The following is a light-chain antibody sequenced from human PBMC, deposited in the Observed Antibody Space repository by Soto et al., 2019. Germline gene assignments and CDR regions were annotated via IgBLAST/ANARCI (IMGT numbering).Light chain of an antibody. CDR2: DAS. Sequence: EIVMTQSPATLSVSPGEGATLSRKASQNVYNNLAWYQQRPGQPPRLLIYDASTRATGISARFSGSGYGTEFTLTISSLQSEDFAVYFCQQCRNWPLTFGGGTRWIS. CDR3: QQCRNWPLT. V-gene: IGKV3-15*01. J-gene: IGKJ4*01. CDR1: QNVYNN.